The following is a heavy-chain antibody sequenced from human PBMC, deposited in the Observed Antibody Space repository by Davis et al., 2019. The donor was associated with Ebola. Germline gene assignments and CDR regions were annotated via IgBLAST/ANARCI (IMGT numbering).Heavy chain of an antibody. D-gene: IGHD3-22*01. CDR1: GGTFSSYT. Sequence: SVKVSCKASGGTFSSYTITWVRQAPGQGLEWMGWVIPVFGTTNYAQKFQGRVTLTADESTSTAYMELSSLRSEDTAVYYCAGDRYSDGSGYFFEQSHWGQGTLVTVSS. CDR3: AGDRYSDGSGYFFEQSH. CDR2: VIPVFGTT. V-gene: IGHV1-69*13. J-gene: IGHJ4*02.